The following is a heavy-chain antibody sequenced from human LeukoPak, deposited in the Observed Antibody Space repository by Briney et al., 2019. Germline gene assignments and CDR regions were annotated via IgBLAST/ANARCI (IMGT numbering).Heavy chain of an antibody. CDR1: GYTFTDYY. CDR2: INPNSGGT. V-gene: IGHV1-2*02. Sequence: GASVKVSCKTSGYTFTDYYIHWVRQAPGQGLEWMGWINPNSGGTKYAQNFQGRVTMTRDTSISTAYMELSSLRSDDTAVYYCARTLTTWLYYFDFWGQGTLVTVSS. J-gene: IGHJ4*02. CDR3: ARTLTTWLYYFDF. D-gene: IGHD1-1*01.